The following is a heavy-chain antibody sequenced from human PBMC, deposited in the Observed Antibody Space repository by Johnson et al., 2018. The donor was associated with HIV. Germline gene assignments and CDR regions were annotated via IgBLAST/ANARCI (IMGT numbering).Heavy chain of an antibody. D-gene: IGHD3-22*01. CDR2: ISYDGSNK. CDR3: ARDRYYDSSGSHAFDI. V-gene: IGHV3-30*04. J-gene: IGHJ3*02. Sequence: QVQLVESGGGVVQPGRSLRLSCAASGFTFSSYAMHWVRQAPGKGLEWVAVISYDGSNKYYADSVKGRFTISRDNSKNTLYLQMNSLRAEDTAVYYCARDRYYDSSGSHAFDIWGQGTMVT. CDR1: GFTFSSYA.